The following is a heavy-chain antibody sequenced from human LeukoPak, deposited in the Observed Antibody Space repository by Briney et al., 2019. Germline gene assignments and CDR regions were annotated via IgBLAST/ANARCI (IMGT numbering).Heavy chain of an antibody. D-gene: IGHD3-22*01. CDR2: INEDGSEK. Sequence: GGSLRLSRAASGFTFSRYWMSWVRQAPGKGPEWVANINEDGSEKNYVDSVKGRFTISRDNAKNSLYLEMNSLTAEDTAVYYCANYYDSSGYYALDMWGQGTMVTVSP. CDR3: ANYYDSSGYYALDM. CDR1: GFTFSRYW. J-gene: IGHJ3*02. V-gene: IGHV3-7*01.